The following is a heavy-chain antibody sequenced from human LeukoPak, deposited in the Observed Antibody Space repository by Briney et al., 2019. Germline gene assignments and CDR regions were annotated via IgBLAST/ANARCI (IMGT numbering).Heavy chain of an antibody. CDR2: IYTSGST. Sequence: SETLSLTCTVSGVSISSYYWSWLRQPPGKGLEWIGYIYTSGSTNHNPSLKSRVTISVDTSKNQSSLKLSSVTAADTAVYYCARHVSTSESENFDYWGQGTLVTVSS. CDR3: ARHVSTSESENFDY. J-gene: IGHJ4*02. D-gene: IGHD3-10*02. V-gene: IGHV4-4*09. CDR1: GVSISSYY.